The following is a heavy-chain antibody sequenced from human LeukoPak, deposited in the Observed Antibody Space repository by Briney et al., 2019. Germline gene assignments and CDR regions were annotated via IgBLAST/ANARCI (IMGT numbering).Heavy chain of an antibody. CDR1: GYTFTGYD. V-gene: IGHV1-2*02. D-gene: IGHD1-26*01. J-gene: IGHJ4*02. CDR3: AREELTSGSYSEALDY. Sequence: ASVKLSCKASGYTFTGYDIHWVRQAPGQGLEWMGWIDPNSGGTHYAQNFQDRVTMTRDTSISTAYMELSRLRSDDTAVYYCAREELTSGSYSEALDYWGQGTLVTVSS. CDR2: IDPNSGGT.